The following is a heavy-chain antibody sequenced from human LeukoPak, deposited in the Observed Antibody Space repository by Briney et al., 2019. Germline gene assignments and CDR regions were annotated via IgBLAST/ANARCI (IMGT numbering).Heavy chain of an antibody. Sequence: GGSLRLSCAASGFTFSNYGMHWVRQAPGKGPEWVALISNGGSNKYYEDSVKGRFTISRDNSKNTLYLQMNSLRAEDTAVYYCAKDYAVGADHPDAFDIWGQGTMVTVSS. V-gene: IGHV3-30*18. CDR1: GFTFSNYG. D-gene: IGHD1-26*01. J-gene: IGHJ3*02. CDR3: AKDYAVGADHPDAFDI. CDR2: ISNGGSNK.